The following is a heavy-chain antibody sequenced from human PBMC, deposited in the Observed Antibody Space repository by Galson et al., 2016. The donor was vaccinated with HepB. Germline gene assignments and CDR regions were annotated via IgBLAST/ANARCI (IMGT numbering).Heavy chain of an antibody. V-gene: IGHV3-11*06. D-gene: IGHD2-21*02. J-gene: IGHJ4*02. CDR1: GFTFSDYY. Sequence: SLRLSCAASGFTFSDYYMSWIRQGPGKGLEWVSYISSSGSYTNYADSVKGRFTISRDNAKRSLYLQMHSLRDEDTAVYYCARDDLVGDCGGDCYVVHFDFWGQGTLVTVSS. CDR2: ISSSGSYT. CDR3: ARDDLVGDCGGDCYVVHFDF.